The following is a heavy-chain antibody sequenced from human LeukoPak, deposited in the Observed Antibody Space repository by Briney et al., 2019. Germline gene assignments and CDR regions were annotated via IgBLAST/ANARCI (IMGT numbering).Heavy chain of an antibody. CDR3: ARAYSGILRWFDP. D-gene: IGHD6-13*01. CDR1: GGSISSSSYY. J-gene: IGHJ5*02. Sequence: SETLSLTCTVSGGSISSSSYYWGWIRQPPGKGLEWIGSFYDSGSTYYNPSLKSRVTISVDKSKNQFSLKLSSVTAADTAVYYCARAYSGILRWFDPWGQGTLVTVSS. V-gene: IGHV4-39*07. CDR2: FYDSGST.